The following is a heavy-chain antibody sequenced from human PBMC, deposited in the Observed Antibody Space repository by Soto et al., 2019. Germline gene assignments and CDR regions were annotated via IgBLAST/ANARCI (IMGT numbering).Heavy chain of an antibody. D-gene: IGHD1-26*01. CDR3: ASLPRRIEDFDS. Sequence: PGGSLRLSCAASGFTFSSYSINWVRQAPGKGLEWVSSIDGSGTYINYADSVSGRFTISRDNAKNSVYLQMDSLRAEDTAFYYCASLPRRIEDFDSWGQGTLVTVSS. CDR1: GFTFSSYS. J-gene: IGHJ4*02. CDR2: IDGSGTYI. V-gene: IGHV3-21*01.